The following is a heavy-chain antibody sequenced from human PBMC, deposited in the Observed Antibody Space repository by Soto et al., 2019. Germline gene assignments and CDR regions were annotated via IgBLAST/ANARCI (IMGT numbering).Heavy chain of an antibody. CDR3: ARVSVGGTRWFDS. CDR2: IYYRGTT. V-gene: IGHV4-31*03. Sequence: QVQLQESGPGLVKPSQTLSLTCSVSGGSISTGVWYWSWVREHPGKGLEWIGDIYYRGTTSYNPSLGSRVTISRDTSKNQVSLKVNSVTAADTAVYYCARVSVGGTRWFDSWGQGIRVTVSS. J-gene: IGHJ5*01. D-gene: IGHD2-15*01. CDR1: GGSISTGVWY.